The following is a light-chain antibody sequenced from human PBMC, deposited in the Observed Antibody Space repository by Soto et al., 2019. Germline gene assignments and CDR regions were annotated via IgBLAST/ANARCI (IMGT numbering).Light chain of an antibody. CDR1: QSISSW. V-gene: IGKV1-5*03. CDR2: KAS. CDR3: QQYNSYPWT. Sequence: DIHMTQSPSTLSASVGDRVTITCRASQSISSWLAWYQHKPGKAPKLLIYKASSLESGVPSRFSGSGSWTEFTLTISSLQPDDFATYYCQQYNSYPWTFGQGTKVEIK. J-gene: IGKJ1*01.